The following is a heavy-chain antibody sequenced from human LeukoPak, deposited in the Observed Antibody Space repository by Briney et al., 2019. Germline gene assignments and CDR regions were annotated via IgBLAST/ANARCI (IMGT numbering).Heavy chain of an antibody. CDR3: AREREGPYGYLDY. V-gene: IGHV4-39*07. CDR2: IYYSGST. CDR1: GGSISSSSYY. D-gene: IGHD4-17*01. Sequence: TSETLSLTCTVSGGSISSSSYYWGWIRQPPGKGLEWIGSIYYSGSTYYNPSLKSRVTISVDTSKNQFSLRLSSVTAADTAVYYCAREREGPYGYLDYWGQGTLVTVSS. J-gene: IGHJ4*02.